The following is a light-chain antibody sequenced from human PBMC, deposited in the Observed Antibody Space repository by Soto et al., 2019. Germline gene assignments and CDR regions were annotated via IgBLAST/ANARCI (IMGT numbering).Light chain of an antibody. Sequence: EIVLTQSPGTLSLSPGERATLSCRASQSVSSSYLAWYQQQPGQAPRLLIYGASSRATGMPDRFSGSGSGTDFTLTISRLVPEDFAVYYCQQYGSCPRRTFGQGTKVEIK. J-gene: IGKJ1*01. V-gene: IGKV3-20*01. CDR2: GAS. CDR3: QQYGSCPRRT. CDR1: QSVSSSY.